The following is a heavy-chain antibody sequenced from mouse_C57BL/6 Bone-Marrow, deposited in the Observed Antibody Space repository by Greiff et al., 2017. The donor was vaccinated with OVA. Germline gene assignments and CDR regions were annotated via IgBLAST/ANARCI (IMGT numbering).Heavy chain of an antibody. J-gene: IGHJ3*01. CDR1: GFSLTSYG. CDR2: IWGVGGT. V-gene: IGHV2-6*01. CDR3: ASPYDYDGGFAY. Sequence: VQLQESGPGLVAPSQSLSITCTVSGFSLTSYGVDWVRQSPGKGLEWLGVIWGVGGTNYNSALKSRLSISKDNSKSQVFLKTNSRRTDDTAMYYYASPYDYDGGFAYWGQGTLVTVSA. D-gene: IGHD2-4*01.